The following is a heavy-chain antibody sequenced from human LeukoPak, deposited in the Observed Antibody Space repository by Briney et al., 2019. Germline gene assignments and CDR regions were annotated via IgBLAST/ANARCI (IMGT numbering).Heavy chain of an antibody. D-gene: IGHD3-10*01. CDR2: IKSKTDGGTT. CDR3: TTDPIWFGELLIGPLDY. V-gene: IGHV3-15*07. CDR1: GGSISSYY. J-gene: IGHJ4*02. Sequence: ETLSLTCTVSGGSISSYYWSWIRQAPGKGLEWVGRIKSKTDGGTTDYAAPVKGRFTISRDDSKNTLYLQMNSLKTEDTAVYYCTTDPIWFGELLIGPLDYWGQGTLVTVSS.